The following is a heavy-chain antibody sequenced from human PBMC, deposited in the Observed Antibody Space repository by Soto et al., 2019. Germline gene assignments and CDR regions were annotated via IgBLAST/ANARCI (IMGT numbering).Heavy chain of an antibody. D-gene: IGHD6-13*01. V-gene: IGHV3-30-3*01. CDR3: ARDFWSSWYYFDY. CDR1: GFTFSSYA. Sequence: GGSLRLSCAASGFTFSSYAMHWVRQAPGKGLEWVAVISYDGSNKYYADSVKGRFTISRDNSKNTLYLQMNSLRAEDTAVYYCARDFWSSWYYFDYWGQGTLVTVSS. J-gene: IGHJ4*02. CDR2: ISYDGSNK.